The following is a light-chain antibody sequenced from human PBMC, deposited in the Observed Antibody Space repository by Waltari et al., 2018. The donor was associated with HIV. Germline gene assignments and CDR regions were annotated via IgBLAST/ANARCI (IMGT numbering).Light chain of an antibody. Sequence: QSVLTQPPSPPGTAGPRIIIPCSGCTPHIDTHNVTWYQQLPGTTPRLLMHSNIQRPSWVPDRFSGSRSDTSASLAISGLQSEDEADYYCSAWDASLGAWMFGGGTKLTVL. CDR1: TPHIDTHN. CDR2: SNI. V-gene: IGLV1-44*01. CDR3: SAWDASLGAWM. J-gene: IGLJ3*02.